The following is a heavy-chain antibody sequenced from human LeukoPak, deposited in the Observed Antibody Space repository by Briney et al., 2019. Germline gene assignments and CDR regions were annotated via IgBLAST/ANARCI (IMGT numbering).Heavy chain of an antibody. J-gene: IGHJ4*02. CDR1: GGSVSSGSYY. CDR2: IYYSGST. V-gene: IGHV4-61*01. Sequence: SETLPLTCTVSGGSVSSGSYYWSWIRQPPGKGLEWIGYIYYSGSTNYNPSLKSRVTISVDTSKNQFSLKLSSVTAADTAVYYCARDRTDGDSDYWGQGTLVTVSS. CDR3: ARDRTDGDSDY. D-gene: IGHD4-17*01.